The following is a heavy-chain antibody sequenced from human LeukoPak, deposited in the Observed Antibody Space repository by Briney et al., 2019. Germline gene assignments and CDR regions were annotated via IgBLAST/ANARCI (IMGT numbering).Heavy chain of an antibody. Sequence: SQTLSLTCTVSVASINSYYWSWIRQPPGKGLEWMRYVHYTGITNYHPSLKRRLSMSVHTSKNQFSLKLSSVTAAHTAVYYCATRGPSAATHDNWGQGTLVTVSS. J-gene: IGHJ4*02. V-gene: IGHV4-59*01. CDR3: ATRGPSAATHDN. CDR1: VASINSYY. CDR2: VHYTGIT.